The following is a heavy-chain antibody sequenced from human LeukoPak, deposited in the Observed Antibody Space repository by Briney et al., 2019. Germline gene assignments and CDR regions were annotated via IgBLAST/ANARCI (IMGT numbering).Heavy chain of an antibody. CDR1: GFTFSSYW. CDR3: ARDVAANSPELGIDY. V-gene: IGHV3-7*01. Sequence: GGSLRLSCAASGFTFSSYWMNWARQAPGKGLEWVASINHNGNVNYYVDSVKGRFTISRDNAKNSLYLQMNSLRDEDTAVYYCARDVAANSPELGIDYWGQGTLVTVSS. CDR2: INHNGNVN. D-gene: IGHD5-12*01. J-gene: IGHJ4*02.